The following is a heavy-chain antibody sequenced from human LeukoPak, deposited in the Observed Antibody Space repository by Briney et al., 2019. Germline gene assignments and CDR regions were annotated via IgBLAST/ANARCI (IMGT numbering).Heavy chain of an antibody. CDR3: TRDLWFGELTFDY. V-gene: IGHV3-49*03. Sequence: GGSLRLSCTASGFTFGDYAMSWFRQAPGKGLEWVGFIRSKAYGGTTEYAASVKGRFTVSRDDSKSIAYLQMNSLKTEDTAVYYCTRDLWFGELTFDYWGQGTLVTVSS. J-gene: IGHJ4*02. CDR1: GFTFGDYA. CDR2: IRSKAYGGTT. D-gene: IGHD3-10*01.